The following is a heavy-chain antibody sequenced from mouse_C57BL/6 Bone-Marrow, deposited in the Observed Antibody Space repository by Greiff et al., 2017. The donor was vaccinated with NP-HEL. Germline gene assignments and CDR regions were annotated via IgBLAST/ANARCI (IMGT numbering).Heavy chain of an antibody. CDR2: IHPNSGST. CDR3: ARITYYGSSPYFDY. CDR1: GYTFTSYW. Sequence: QVQLQQPGAELVRPGSSVKLSCKASGYTFTSYWVDWVKQRPGQGLEWIGMIHPNSGSTNYNEKFKSKATLTVDKSSSTAYMQLSSLTSEDSAVYYCARITYYGSSPYFDYWGQGTTLTVSS. D-gene: IGHD1-1*01. J-gene: IGHJ2*01. V-gene: IGHV1-64*01.